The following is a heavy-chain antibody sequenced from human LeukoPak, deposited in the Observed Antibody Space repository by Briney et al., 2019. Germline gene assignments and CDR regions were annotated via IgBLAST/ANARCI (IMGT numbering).Heavy chain of an antibody. CDR3: ATKSQDYRTNYYFDY. CDR1: GYTLTELS. Sequence: GAPVKVSCKVSGYTLTELSMHWVRQAPGKGLEWMGGFDPEDGETIYAQKFQGRVTMTEDTSTDTAYMELSSLRSEDTAVYYCATKSQDYRTNYYFDYWGLGTLVTVSS. V-gene: IGHV1-24*01. J-gene: IGHJ4*02. CDR2: FDPEDGET. D-gene: IGHD4-11*01.